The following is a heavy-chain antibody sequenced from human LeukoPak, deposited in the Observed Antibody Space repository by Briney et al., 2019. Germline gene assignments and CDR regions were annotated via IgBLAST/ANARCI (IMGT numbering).Heavy chain of an antibody. CDR1: GGTFSSYA. CDR3: ARDSVVSSIWFDP. V-gene: IGHV1-69*04. D-gene: IGHD2-15*01. J-gene: IGHJ5*02. Sequence: SVKVSCKASGGTFSSYAISWVRQAPGQGLEWMGRIIPILGIANYAQKFQGRVTITADKSTSTAYMELSSLRSEDTAVYYCARDSVVSSIWFDPWGQGTLVTVSS. CDR2: IIPILGIA.